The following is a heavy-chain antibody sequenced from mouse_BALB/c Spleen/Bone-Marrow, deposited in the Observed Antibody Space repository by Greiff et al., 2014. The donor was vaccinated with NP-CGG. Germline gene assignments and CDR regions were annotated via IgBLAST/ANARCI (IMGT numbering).Heavy chain of an antibody. Sequence: VQLQQSGPELVKPGASVKVSCKASGYAFTGYNMYWVKQRHGTSLEWIGYIDPYSGGTNYNQKFKGKATLTVDKSSTTAYMHPNSLTSEDSAVYYCAREQTRAMDHWGQGTSVTVSS. V-gene: IGHV1S135*01. CDR1: GYAFTGYN. CDR3: AREQTRAMDH. D-gene: IGHD3-1*01. CDR2: IDPYSGGT. J-gene: IGHJ4*01.